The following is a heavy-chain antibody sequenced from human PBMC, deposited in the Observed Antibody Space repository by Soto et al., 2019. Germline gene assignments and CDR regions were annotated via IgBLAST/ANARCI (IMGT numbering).Heavy chain of an antibody. V-gene: IGHV3-74*01. CDR1: GFTFSRYW. J-gene: IGHJ6*02. CDR3: ARQEGAAFYSDVMDV. Sequence: EVQLVESGGGLVQPGGSLRLSCAASGFTFSRYWMHWVRQAPGKGLVWVSRINSDGSITNYADAVKGRFTISRDNAKNTLYLHMNSLRAEDTAVYYCARQEGAAFYSDVMDVWGQGTTVTVSS. CDR2: INSDGSIT.